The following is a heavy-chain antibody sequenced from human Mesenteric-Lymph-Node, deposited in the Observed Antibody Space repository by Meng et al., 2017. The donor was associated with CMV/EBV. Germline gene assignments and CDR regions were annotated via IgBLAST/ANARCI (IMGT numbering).Heavy chain of an antibody. V-gene: IGHV3-20*04. CDR2: ISWNGVSA. CDR3: ARNKTNYLDS. Sequence: LSCVAYGFNFNDDAMSWVRQVSGKGLEWVSGISWNGVSAGYADSVKGRFTISRDNAKNSLYLQMDSLSTEDTALYYCARNKTNYLDSWGRGTLVTVSS. D-gene: IGHD2-8*01. J-gene: IGHJ4*02. CDR1: GFNFNDDA.